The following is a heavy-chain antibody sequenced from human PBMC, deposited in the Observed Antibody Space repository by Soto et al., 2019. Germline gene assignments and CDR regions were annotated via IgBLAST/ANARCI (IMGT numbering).Heavy chain of an antibody. J-gene: IGHJ6*02. CDR2: IIPIFGTA. CDR1: GGTFSSYA. D-gene: IGHD6-6*01. V-gene: IGHV1-69*01. Sequence: QVQLVQSGAEVKKPGSSVKVSCKASGGTFSSYAISWVRQAPGQGLEWMGGIIPIFGTANYAQKFQGRVTITADESTSTAYMELSSWSSEDTAVYYCASGGRSSSGYYYGMDVWGQGTTVTVSS. CDR3: ASGGRSSSGYYYGMDV.